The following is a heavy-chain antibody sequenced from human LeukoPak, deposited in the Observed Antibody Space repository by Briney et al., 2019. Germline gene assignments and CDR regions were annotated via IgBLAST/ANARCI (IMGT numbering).Heavy chain of an antibody. CDR3: ARHRCGDYWCSFDI. V-gene: IGHV5-51*01. CDR1: GYSFTTYW. J-gene: IGHJ3*02. Sequence: PGESLKISCKGSGYSFTTYWIGWVRQMPGKGLEWMGIIYLGDSNIIYSPSFQGQVTISADNSISTAYLQWSSLKASDTAMYYCARHRCGDYWCSFDIWGQGTMVSVSS. CDR2: IYLGDSNI. D-gene: IGHD2-8*01.